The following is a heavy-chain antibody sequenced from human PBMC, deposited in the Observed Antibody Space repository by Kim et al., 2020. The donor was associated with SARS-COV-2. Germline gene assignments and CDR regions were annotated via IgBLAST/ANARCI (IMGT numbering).Heavy chain of an antibody. Sequence: GGSLRLSCAASGFTFSNYNMNWVRQPPGKGLEWVSSISSSSSYIYYADSVKGRFTISRDNAENSLYLQMNSLRAEDTAVYYCARGRSGRYFYPYWGQGT. CDR1: GFTFSNYN. J-gene: IGHJ4*02. V-gene: IGHV3-21*01. D-gene: IGHD3-10*01. CDR2: ISSSSSYI. CDR3: ARGRSGRYFYPY.